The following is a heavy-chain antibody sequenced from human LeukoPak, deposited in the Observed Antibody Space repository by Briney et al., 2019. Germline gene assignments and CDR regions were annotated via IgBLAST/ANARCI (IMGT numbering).Heavy chain of an antibody. D-gene: IGHD2-2*01. V-gene: IGHV1-2*02. CDR3: ARSDQFPYYMDV. CDR1: RYTFTRYY. J-gene: IGHJ6*03. Sequence: ASVKVSCKASRYTFTRYYMHSVRQAPGQGLEWMGWIYPNSGGTNYAQKFQGRVTMTRDTSIRTAYMELSRLRSDDTAVYYCARSDQFPYYMDVWGKGTTVTVSS. CDR2: IYPNSGGT.